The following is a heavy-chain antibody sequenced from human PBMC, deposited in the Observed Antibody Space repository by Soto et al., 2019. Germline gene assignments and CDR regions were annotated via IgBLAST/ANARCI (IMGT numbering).Heavy chain of an antibody. CDR1: GFTVSSNY. V-gene: IGHV3-53*01. Sequence: EVQLVESGGGLIQPGGSLRLSCAASGFTVSSNYMSWVRQAPGKGLEWVSVIYSGGSTYYADSVKDQFTISRDNSKNTLYLQMNSLRAEDTAVYYCARGTTVDSYYYYGMDVWGQGTTVTVSS. CDR2: IYSGGST. CDR3: ARGTTVDSYYYYGMDV. J-gene: IGHJ6*02. D-gene: IGHD4-17*01.